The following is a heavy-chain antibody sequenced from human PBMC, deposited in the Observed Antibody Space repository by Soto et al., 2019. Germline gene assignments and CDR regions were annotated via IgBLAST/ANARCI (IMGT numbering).Heavy chain of an antibody. V-gene: IGHV4-61*01. CDR1: GVSVTSDTSY. CDR2: ISYSGSI. J-gene: IGHJ5*02. CDR3: AKGGSHWFDP. D-gene: IGHD3-10*01. Sequence: SETLSLTCSVSGVSVTSDTSYWSWIRQPPGKGLEWIGYISYSGSIKYNPSLKSRVTISADTSKNQFSLKLSSVTAADTALYYCAKGGSHWFDPWGQGPLVTVSS.